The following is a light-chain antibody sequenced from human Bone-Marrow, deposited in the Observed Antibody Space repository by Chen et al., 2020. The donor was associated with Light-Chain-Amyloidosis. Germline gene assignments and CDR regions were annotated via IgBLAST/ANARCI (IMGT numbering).Light chain of an antibody. V-gene: IGLV2-11*01. CDR3: CSFAGSYLIWV. J-gene: IGLJ3*02. Sequence: QSALTQPRSVSGSPGQSITISCTGTSSDVGGYNDVSWYHQHPGKTPRLLIYDVTKRPSGVPERFAGSKSGNTASLTISGLQSEDEADYYCCSFAGSYLIWVFGEGTTLTVL. CDR1: SSDVGGYND. CDR2: DVT.